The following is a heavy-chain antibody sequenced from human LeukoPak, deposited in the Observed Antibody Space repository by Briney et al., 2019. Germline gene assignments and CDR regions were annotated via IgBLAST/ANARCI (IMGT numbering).Heavy chain of an antibody. Sequence: ASVKVSCKASRGTFSSYAISWVRQAPGQGLEWMGGIIPIFGTANYAQKFQGRVTITADESTSTAYMELSSLRSEDTAVYYCARHRRGYSYGPDYYYYYGMDVWGQGTTVTVSS. D-gene: IGHD5-18*01. CDR2: IIPIFGTA. CDR3: ARHRRGYSYGPDYYYYYGMDV. CDR1: RGTFSSYA. V-gene: IGHV1-69*13. J-gene: IGHJ6*02.